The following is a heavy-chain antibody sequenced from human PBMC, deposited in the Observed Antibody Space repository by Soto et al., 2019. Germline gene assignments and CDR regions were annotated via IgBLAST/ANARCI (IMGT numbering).Heavy chain of an antibody. D-gene: IGHD3-10*01. Sequence: EVQLLESGGGLVQPGGSLRLSCAASGFTFSSYAMSWVRQAPGKGLEWVSAISGSGGSTYYADSVKGRFTISRDNSTNTLYLQMNSLRAEDTAVYYCATGRGVNFYYGMDFWGQGTTVTVSS. J-gene: IGHJ6*02. V-gene: IGHV3-23*01. CDR1: GFTFSSYA. CDR2: ISGSGGST. CDR3: ATGRGVNFYYGMDF.